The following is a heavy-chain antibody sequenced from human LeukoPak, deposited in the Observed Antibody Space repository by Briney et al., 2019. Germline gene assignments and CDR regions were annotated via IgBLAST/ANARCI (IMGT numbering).Heavy chain of an antibody. CDR2: ISGSGGST. V-gene: IGHV3-23*01. CDR3: AKGDSGWWKTAQYYFDY. J-gene: IGHJ4*02. CDR1: GFTFSSYA. D-gene: IGHD6-19*01. Sequence: PGGSLGLSCAASGFTFSSYAMSWVRQAPGKGLEWVSAISGSGGSTYYADSVKGRFTISRDNSKNTLYLQMNSLRAEDTAVYYSAKGDSGWWKTAQYYFDYWGQGTLVTVSS.